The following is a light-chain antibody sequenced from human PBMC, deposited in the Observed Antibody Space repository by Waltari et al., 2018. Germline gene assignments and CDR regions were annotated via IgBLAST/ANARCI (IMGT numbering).Light chain of an antibody. J-gene: IGKJ4*01. CDR1: QSINTW. CDR3: QRYSTYPPT. Sequence: DLQMTQSPSTLSASVGARIPITCRASQSINTWLAWYQQKPGKAPKLLISKASSLESEVPSRFSGSGFGTEFTLTISSLQPDDSATFYCQRYSTYPPTFGGGTKVEIK. V-gene: IGKV1-5*03. CDR2: KAS.